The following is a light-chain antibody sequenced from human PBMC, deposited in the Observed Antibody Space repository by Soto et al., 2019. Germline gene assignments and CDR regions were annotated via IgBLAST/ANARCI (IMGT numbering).Light chain of an antibody. Sequence: DIQMTQSPSSLSASIGNRVTITCRASQTIGNFLAWYQQKPGKVPRLLIYAAAALQSGVPSRFSGSGSETEFTLTISSLQAEDVGTYYCQKYNRLPITFGQGTRL. V-gene: IGKV1-27*01. CDR1: QTIGNF. J-gene: IGKJ5*01. CDR3: QKYNRLPIT. CDR2: AAA.